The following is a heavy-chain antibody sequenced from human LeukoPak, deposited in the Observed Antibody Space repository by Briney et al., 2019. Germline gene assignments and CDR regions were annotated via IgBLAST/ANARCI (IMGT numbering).Heavy chain of an antibody. Sequence: ASVKVSCKASGGTFSSYAISWVRQAPGHGLEWMGGIIPIFGTANYAQKFQGRVTITTDESTSTAYMELSSLRSEDTAVYYCARGVRLLEWLSSLDPWGQGTLVTVSS. D-gene: IGHD3-3*01. J-gene: IGHJ5*02. V-gene: IGHV1-69*05. CDR2: IIPIFGTA. CDR1: GGTFSSYA. CDR3: ARGVRLLEWLSSLDP.